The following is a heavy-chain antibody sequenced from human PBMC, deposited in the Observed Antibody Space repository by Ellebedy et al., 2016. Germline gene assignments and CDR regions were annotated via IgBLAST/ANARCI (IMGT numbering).Heavy chain of an antibody. Sequence: GESLKISCAASGFSVRSSYMNWVRQAPGKGLEWVSVMYTSGSAFYADPVKGRFTMSRDNSKNTLYLQMNSLRAEDTAVYYCARDLRGYSGYDPYAFDYWGQGTLVTVSS. CDR1: GFSVRSSY. CDR2: MYTSGSA. D-gene: IGHD5-12*01. V-gene: IGHV3-66*01. CDR3: ARDLRGYSGYDPYAFDY. J-gene: IGHJ4*02.